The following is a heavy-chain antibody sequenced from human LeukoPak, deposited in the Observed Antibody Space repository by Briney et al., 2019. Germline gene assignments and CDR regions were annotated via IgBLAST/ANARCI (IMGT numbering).Heavy chain of an antibody. Sequence: GGPLSLLCGPSGFPYSRYRKHWPPEAPGKAVVWVSRISSCGSSTTYADSVKGRFAISRDNAKHTLYLQMNSLRVDDTAVYYCARGCSGGRCYSGGWFDPWGQGTLVTVSS. J-gene: IGHJ5*02. D-gene: IGHD2-15*01. CDR3: ARGCSGGRCYSGGWFDP. V-gene: IGHV3-74*03. CDR2: ISSCGSST. CDR1: GFPYSRYR.